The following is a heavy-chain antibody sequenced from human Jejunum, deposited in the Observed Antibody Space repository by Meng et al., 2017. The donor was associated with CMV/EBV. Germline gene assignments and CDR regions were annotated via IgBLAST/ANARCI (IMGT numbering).Heavy chain of an antibody. CDR1: GFTVSADY. V-gene: IGHV3-53*01. D-gene: IGHD1-26*01. CDR3: ARFSIVGRTNAFDI. J-gene: IGHJ3*02. Sequence: SGFTVSADYMSWVRQAPGKGLEWVSSIYIGSSTDYADSVKGRFTISRDNPKNTLILQMNNLRPEDTALYYCARFSIVGRTNAFDIWGHGTMVTVSS. CDR2: IYIGSST.